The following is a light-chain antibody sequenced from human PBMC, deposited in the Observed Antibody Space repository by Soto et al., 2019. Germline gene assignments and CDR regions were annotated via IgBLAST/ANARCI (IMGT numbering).Light chain of an antibody. J-gene: IGKJ1*01. CDR1: QSISSW. CDR3: QQYNSYGT. Sequence: IQLTHSPSSLSASVGDIVTITCRASQSISSWLAWYQQKPGKAPKLLIYDASSLESGVPSRFSGSGSGTEFTLTISSLQPDDFATYYCQQYNSYGTFGQGTKVDIK. CDR2: DAS. V-gene: IGKV1-5*01.